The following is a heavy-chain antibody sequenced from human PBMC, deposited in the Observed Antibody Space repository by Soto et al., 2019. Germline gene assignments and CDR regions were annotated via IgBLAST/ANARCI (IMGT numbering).Heavy chain of an antibody. CDR1: GYTFLSYA. CDR2: ISPNSGNT. Sequence: QVQLVQSGAEVRKPGASVKVSCKASGYTFLSYAISWVRQAPGQGLEWMGWISPNSGNTNYAQKLQGRVTMTTDTSKSTVYMELRCEISDNTAVYYCARRPAISLGDYVPYFFDYWGQGTLVTVSS. J-gene: IGHJ4*02. V-gene: IGHV1-18*01. D-gene: IGHD4-17*01. CDR3: ARRPAISLGDYVPYFFDY.